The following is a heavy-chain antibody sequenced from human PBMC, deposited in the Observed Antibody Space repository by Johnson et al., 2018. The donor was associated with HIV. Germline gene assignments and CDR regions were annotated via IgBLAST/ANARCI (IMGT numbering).Heavy chain of an antibody. Sequence: VQLVESGGGVVQPGGSLRLSCAASGFTFSSYGMHWVRQAPGKGLEWVAFIRYDRSNRYYADSGKGRFTVSRDNSKNTLYLQMNSLRAEDTAVYYCAKDLEEGQQWLIGAFDIWGQGTMVTVSS. V-gene: IGHV3-30*02. CDR3: AKDLEEGQQWLIGAFDI. CDR2: IRYDRSNR. D-gene: IGHD6-19*01. J-gene: IGHJ3*02. CDR1: GFTFSSYG.